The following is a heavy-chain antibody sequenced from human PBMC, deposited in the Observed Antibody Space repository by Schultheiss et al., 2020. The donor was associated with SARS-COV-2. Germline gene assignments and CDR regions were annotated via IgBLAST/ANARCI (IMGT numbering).Heavy chain of an antibody. CDR2: ISSSSSTI. CDR1: GFTFSSYS. V-gene: IGHV3-48*02. J-gene: IGHJ3*02. D-gene: IGHD4-17*01. Sequence: GESLKISCAASGFTFSSYSMNWVRQAPGKGLEWVSYISSSSSTIYYADSVKGRFTISRDNAKNSLYLQMNSLRDEDTAVYYCARHRTMTTSYDAFDIWGQGTMVTVSS. CDR3: ARHRTMTTSYDAFDI.